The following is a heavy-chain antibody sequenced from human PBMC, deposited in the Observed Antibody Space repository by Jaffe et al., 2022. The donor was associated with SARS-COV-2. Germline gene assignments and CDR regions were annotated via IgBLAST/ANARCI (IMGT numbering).Heavy chain of an antibody. J-gene: IGHJ4*02. CDR2: ISYDGSNK. CDR1: GFTFSSYG. D-gene: IGHD6-13*01. Sequence: QVQLVESGGGVVQPGRSLRLSCAASGFTFSSYGMHWVRQAPGKGLEWVAVISYDGSNKYYADSVKGRFTISRDNSKNTLYLQMNSLRAEDTAVYYCAKDRPGVAAPLGYWGQGTLVTVSS. V-gene: IGHV3-30*18. CDR3: AKDRPGVAAPLGY.